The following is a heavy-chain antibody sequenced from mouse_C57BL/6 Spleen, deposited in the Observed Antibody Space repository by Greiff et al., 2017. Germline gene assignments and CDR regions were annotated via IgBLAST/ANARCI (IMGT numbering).Heavy chain of an antibody. CDR3: ASHYYGSSYGYFDV. CDR1: GFSLTSYA. V-gene: IGHV2-9-1*01. Sequence: VMLVESGPGLVAPSQSLSITCTVSGFSLTSYAISWVRQPPGKGLEWLGVIWTGGGTNYNSALKTRLSLSKDNSKSQVFLKMNILQTDDTARYYCASHYYGSSYGYFDVWGTGTTVTVSS. J-gene: IGHJ1*03. CDR2: IWTGGGT. D-gene: IGHD1-1*01.